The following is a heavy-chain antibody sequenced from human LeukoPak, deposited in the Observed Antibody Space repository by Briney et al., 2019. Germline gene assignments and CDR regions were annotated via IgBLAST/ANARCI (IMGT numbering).Heavy chain of an antibody. V-gene: IGHV4-59*08. CDR3: ARALQDYYYGMDV. J-gene: IGHJ6*02. CDR2: IYYNGRT. D-gene: IGHD5-24*01. Sequence: SETLSLTCTVSGDSISGYYWSWIRQPPGKGLEWIGYIYYNGRTNYNPSLKSRVTISEDTSKNHFSLRLRSVTAADTAVYYCARALQDYYYGMDVWGQGTTVTVSS. CDR1: GDSISGYY.